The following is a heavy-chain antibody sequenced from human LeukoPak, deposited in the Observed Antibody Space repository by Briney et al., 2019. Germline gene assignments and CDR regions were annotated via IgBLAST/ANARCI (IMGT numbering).Heavy chain of an antibody. J-gene: IGHJ4*02. CDR1: GFTFSNAW. CDR3: TTGYSSTWHDGY. D-gene: IGHD6-13*01. V-gene: IGHV3-15*01. Sequence: GGSLRLSCAAPGFTFSNAWMNWVRQAPGKGLEWVGRIKSTADGGTTDYAAVVKGRFTISRDDSKNTLYVQMNNLKTEDTAIYYCTTGYSSTWHDGYWGQGTLVTVSS. CDR2: IKSTADGGTT.